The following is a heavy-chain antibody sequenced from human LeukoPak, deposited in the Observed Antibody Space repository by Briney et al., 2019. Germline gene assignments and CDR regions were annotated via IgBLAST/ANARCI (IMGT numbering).Heavy chain of an antibody. CDR1: GFTFSTYA. CDR3: VKDLASRPPGFYDY. V-gene: IGHV3-64D*09. D-gene: IGHD6-6*01. J-gene: IGHJ4*02. CDR2: VSSNGGST. Sequence: GGSLRLSCSASGFTFSTYAMHWVRQAPGKGLEYVSAVSSNGGSTYYADSVKGRFTISRDNSNNTLYLQMSSLRAEDTAVYYCVKDLASRPPGFYDYWGQGTLVTVSS.